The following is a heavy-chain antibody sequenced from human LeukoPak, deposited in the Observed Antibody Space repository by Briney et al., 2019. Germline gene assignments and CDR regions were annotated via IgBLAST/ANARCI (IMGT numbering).Heavy chain of an antibody. Sequence: ASVKVSCKASGGTFSNYAFSWVRQAPGQGLEWMGIINPSGGSTSYAQKFQGRVTMTRDTSTSTVYMELSSLRSEDTAAYYCARAPNPNDRFDPWGQGTLVTVSS. V-gene: IGHV1-46*01. J-gene: IGHJ5*02. CDR3: ARAPNPNDRFDP. CDR1: GGTFSNYA. CDR2: INPSGGST. D-gene: IGHD1-1*01.